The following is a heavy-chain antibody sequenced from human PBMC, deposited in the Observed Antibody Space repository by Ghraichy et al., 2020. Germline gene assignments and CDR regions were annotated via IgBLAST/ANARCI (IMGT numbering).Heavy chain of an antibody. V-gene: IGHV3-23*01. J-gene: IGHJ6*02. Sequence: GGSLRLSCAASGFTFSNYVMSWVRQAPGKGLEWVSAISGSGGSTYYTESLKGRFTISRDNSKNTLILQMNSLRAEDTAVYYCAKGIAAGTTKISYYYNGMDIWGQGTKVTVSS. D-gene: IGHD6-13*01. CDR2: ISGSGGST. CDR3: AKGIAAGTTKISYYYNGMDI. CDR1: GFTFSNYV.